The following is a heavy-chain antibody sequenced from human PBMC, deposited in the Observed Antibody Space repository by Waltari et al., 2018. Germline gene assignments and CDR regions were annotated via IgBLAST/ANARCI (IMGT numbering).Heavy chain of an antibody. CDR2: IYHSGST. V-gene: IGHV4-38-2*01. Sequence: QVQLQESGPGLVKPSETLSLTCAVSGYSISSGYYWGWIRQPPGKGLEWIGSIYHSGSTYYNPSLKGRVTISVDTSKNQFSLKLSSVTAADTAVYYCARRYDFWSGPPDYWGQGTLVTVSS. J-gene: IGHJ4*02. D-gene: IGHD3-3*01. CDR1: GYSISSGYY. CDR3: ARRYDFWSGPPDY.